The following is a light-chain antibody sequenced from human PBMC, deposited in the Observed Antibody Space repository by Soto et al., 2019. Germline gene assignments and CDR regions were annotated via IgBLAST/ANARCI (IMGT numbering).Light chain of an antibody. J-gene: IGKJ4*01. CDR3: QQYDYSPLT. CDR2: DAS. Sequence: EIVLTQSPDTLSLSPGERAILSCRASQTVGKNYLGWFQKKPGQAPRLLIYDASNRGTGSPDRFSGSGSGIGFTLIISRLESEDFAVYYCQQYDYSPLTFGGGTKVEIK. CDR1: QTVGKNY. V-gene: IGKV3-20*01.